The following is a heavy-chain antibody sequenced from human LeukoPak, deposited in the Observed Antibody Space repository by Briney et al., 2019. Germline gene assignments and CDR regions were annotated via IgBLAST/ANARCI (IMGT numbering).Heavy chain of an antibody. CDR3: ARVPVGYCSSTSCYASIQPSHEFDY. Sequence: ASLKVSCKASGYTFTSYGISWVRQAPGQGLEWMGWISAYNGNTNYAQKLQGRVTMTTDTSTSTAYMELRSLRSDDTAVYYCARVPVGYCSSTSCYASIQPSHEFDYWGQGTLVTVSS. V-gene: IGHV1-18*04. J-gene: IGHJ4*02. CDR1: GYTFTSYG. CDR2: ISAYNGNT. D-gene: IGHD2-2*01.